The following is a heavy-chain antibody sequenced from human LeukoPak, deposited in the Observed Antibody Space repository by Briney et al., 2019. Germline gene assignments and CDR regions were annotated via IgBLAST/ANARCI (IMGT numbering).Heavy chain of an antibody. CDR2: ISASGSA. J-gene: IGHJ4*02. Sequence: SETLSLTCTVSGGSISPYYWCWIRQPAGKGLEWIGRISASGSANHNPSLSSRLTMSVDTSKNQFSLKLSSVTAADTAVYYCARSAYSGTYWGFDYWGQGTLVTVSS. D-gene: IGHD1-26*01. V-gene: IGHV4-4*07. CDR3: ARSAYSGTYWGFDY. CDR1: GGSISPYY.